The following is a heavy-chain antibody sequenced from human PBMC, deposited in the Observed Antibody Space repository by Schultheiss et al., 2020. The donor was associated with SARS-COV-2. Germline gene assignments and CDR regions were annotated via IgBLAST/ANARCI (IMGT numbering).Heavy chain of an antibody. V-gene: IGHV3-7*01. CDR1: GFTFTNYW. CDR2: IKQDGSEK. J-gene: IGHJ4*02. D-gene: IGHD3-10*01. Sequence: GGSLRLSCAASGFTFTNYWMHWVRQAPGKGLEWVANIKQDGSEKYYVDSVKGRFTISRDNSKNTLYLQMNSLRAEDTAVYYCARDSVRHTLDYWGQGTLVTVSS. CDR3: ARDSVRHTLDY.